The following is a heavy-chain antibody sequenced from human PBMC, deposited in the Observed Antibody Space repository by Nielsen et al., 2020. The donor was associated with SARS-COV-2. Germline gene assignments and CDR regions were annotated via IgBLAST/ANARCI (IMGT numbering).Heavy chain of an antibody. CDR2: IYYSGST. CDR3: ARDGGGSGSYQSYDYYYMDV. V-gene: IGHV4-31*02. D-gene: IGHD3-10*01. Sequence: WIRQPPGKGLEWIGYIYYSGSTYYNPSLKSRVTISVDTSKNQFSLKLSSVTAADTAVYYCARDGGGSGSYQSYDYYYMDVWGKGTTVTVSS. J-gene: IGHJ6*03.